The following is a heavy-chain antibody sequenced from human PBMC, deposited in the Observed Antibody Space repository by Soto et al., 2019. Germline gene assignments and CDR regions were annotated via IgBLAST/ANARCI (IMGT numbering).Heavy chain of an antibody. CDR2: IWYDGSNK. D-gene: IGHD3-10*01. Sequence: QVQLVESGGGVVQPGRSLRLSCAASGFTFSSYGMHWVRQAPGKGLEWVAVIWYDGSNKYYADSVKGRFTISRANSKNKLYLQMNSLRADDTAVYYCARSGSYPDAFDIWGQGTMVTVSS. CDR3: ARSGSYPDAFDI. CDR1: GFTFSSYG. V-gene: IGHV3-33*01. J-gene: IGHJ3*02.